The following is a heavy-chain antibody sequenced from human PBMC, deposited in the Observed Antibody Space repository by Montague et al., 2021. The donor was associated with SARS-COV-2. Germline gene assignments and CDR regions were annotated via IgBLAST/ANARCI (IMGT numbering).Heavy chain of an antibody. CDR3: ARETYTSGWFQQFDY. V-gene: IGHV4-39*01. Sequence: SETLSLTCTVSGGSISSSNYYWGWIRQPPGKGLERIGSIYYSGTTYCNPSLQSRVTISVDTSKKQFSLKLSSVTVADTAVYYCARETYTSGWFQQFDYWGQGTLVTVSS. CDR2: IYYSGTT. D-gene: IGHD6-19*01. CDR1: GGSISSSNYY. J-gene: IGHJ4*02.